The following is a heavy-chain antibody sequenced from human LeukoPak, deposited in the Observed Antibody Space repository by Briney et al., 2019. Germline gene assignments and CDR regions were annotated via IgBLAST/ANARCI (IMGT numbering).Heavy chain of an antibody. CDR3: ARGYYFDY. J-gene: IGHJ4*02. Sequence: PSETLSLTCTVSGGSISTYYWSWIRQPPGKGLEWIGYIHYTGSTDYNPSLKSRVTISADTSKNQFSLNLSSVTAADTAVYYCARGYYFDYWGQGTLVTVSS. V-gene: IGHV4-59*01. CDR2: IHYTGST. CDR1: GGSISTYY.